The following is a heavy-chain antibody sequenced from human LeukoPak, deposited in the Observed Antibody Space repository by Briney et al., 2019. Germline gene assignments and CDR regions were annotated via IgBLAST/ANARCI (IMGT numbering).Heavy chain of an antibody. D-gene: IGHD3-22*01. V-gene: IGHV4-59*01. CDR2: IYYTGST. CDR1: GGSISSFY. J-gene: IGHJ4*02. CDR3: ARLTHSSGYYSNYFDY. Sequence: SETLSLTCTVSGGSISSFYWSWIRQPPGKGLEWIGYIYYTGSTNYNSSLKSRVTISVDTSKNQFSLNLSSVTAADTAMYYCARLTHSSGYYSNYFDYWGQGTLVTVSS.